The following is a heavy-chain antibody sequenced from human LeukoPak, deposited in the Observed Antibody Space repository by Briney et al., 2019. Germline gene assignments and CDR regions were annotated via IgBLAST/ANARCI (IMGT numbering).Heavy chain of an antibody. J-gene: IGHJ4*02. CDR1: GFTVITND. V-gene: IGHV3-53*01. Sequence: GGSLRLSCAASGFTVITNDMTWVRQAPGKGLEWVSVLYSDGNTKYADSVQGRFTISRDDSKNTLYLEMSSLSPDDTAVYYCARGVEPLAANTLAYWGQGTLVTVSS. D-gene: IGHD1-14*01. CDR3: ARGVEPLAANTLAY. CDR2: LYSDGNT.